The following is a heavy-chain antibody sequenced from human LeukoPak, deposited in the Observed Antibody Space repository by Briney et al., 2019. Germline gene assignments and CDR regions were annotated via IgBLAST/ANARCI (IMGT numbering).Heavy chain of an antibody. V-gene: IGHV4-59*01. CDR2: IYYSGST. CDR3: ARRLLWFGEAGWFDP. CDR1: GGSISSYY. D-gene: IGHD3-10*01. J-gene: IGHJ5*02. Sequence: SETLSLTCTVSGGSISSYYWSWIRQPPGKGLEWIGYIYYSGSTNYNPSLKSRVTISVDTSKNQFSLKLSSVTAAVTAVYYCARRLLWFGEAGWFDPWGQGTLVTVSS.